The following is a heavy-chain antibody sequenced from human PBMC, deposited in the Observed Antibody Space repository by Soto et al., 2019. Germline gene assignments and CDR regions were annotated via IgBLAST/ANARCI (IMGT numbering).Heavy chain of an antibody. D-gene: IGHD2-21*01. CDR1: GFTFRTYA. J-gene: IGHJ3*02. V-gene: IGHV3-30-3*01. CDR3: ARRNYSHGGDYFNDAFDM. CDR2: ISYDGSSK. Sequence: QVQLVESGGGVVQPGRSLRLSCAASGFTFRTYAMHWVRQAPGKGLEWMAVISYDGSSKTYAASVQGRFTISRDNSEHSLYLQINSLRPEDTAVYYCARRNYSHGGDYFNDAFDMWGLGAMVAVSS.